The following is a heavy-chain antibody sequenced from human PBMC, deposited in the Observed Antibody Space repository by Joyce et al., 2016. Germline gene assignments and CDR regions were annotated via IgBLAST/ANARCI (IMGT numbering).Heavy chain of an antibody. D-gene: IGHD5-24*01. Sequence: DVQLVQSGPEVKKPGESLKISCKVSGYNFTSHWIGWVRQMPNKGLQWMGIIYPGDSDTRYSPPFQGQVTISVDKSIDTAYLQWSSLKASDTAMYFCARLEMSADYWGQGTLVTISS. V-gene: IGHV5-51*01. CDR2: IYPGDSDT. J-gene: IGHJ4*02. CDR3: ARLEMSADY. CDR1: GYNFTSHW.